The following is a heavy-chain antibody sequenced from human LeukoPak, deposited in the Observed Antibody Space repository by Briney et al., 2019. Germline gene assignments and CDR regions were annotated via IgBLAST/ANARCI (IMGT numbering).Heavy chain of an antibody. D-gene: IGHD3-22*01. CDR3: ARDLFWDDSSGYYGVYY. V-gene: IGHV3-7*01. Sequence: PGGSLRLSCAASGFTFSSYWMSWVRQAPGKGLEWVANIKQDGSEKYYVDSVKGRFTISRDNAKNSLYLQMNSLRAEDTAVYYCARDLFWDDSSGYYGVYYWGQGTLVTVSS. J-gene: IGHJ4*02. CDR2: IKQDGSEK. CDR1: GFTFSSYW.